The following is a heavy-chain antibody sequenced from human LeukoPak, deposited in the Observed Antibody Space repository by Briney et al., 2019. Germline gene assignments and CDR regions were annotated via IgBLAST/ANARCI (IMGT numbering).Heavy chain of an antibody. Sequence: GASVKVSCKTSGHTFTTYDINWVRQATGQGLEWMGWMNPNSGNTGYAQKFQGRVTMTRNTSISTAYMELSSLRSEDTAVCYCARGAPFYDFWSGYIGWFDPWGQGTLVTVSS. CDR2: MNPNSGNT. CDR3: ARGAPFYDFWSGYIGWFDP. CDR1: GHTFTTYD. V-gene: IGHV1-8*01. D-gene: IGHD3-3*01. J-gene: IGHJ5*02.